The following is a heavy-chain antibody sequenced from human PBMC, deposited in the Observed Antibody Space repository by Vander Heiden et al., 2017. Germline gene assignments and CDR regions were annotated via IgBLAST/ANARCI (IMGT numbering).Heavy chain of an antibody. CDR1: GFTFSSYA. CDR2: RSYDGSNK. D-gene: IGHD6-13*01. Sequence: QVQLVESGGGVVQPGRSLRLSCAASGFTFSSYAMRWVRQAPGKGLEWVAVRSYDGSNKYYADSVKGRFTISRDNSKNTLYLQMNSLRAEDTAVYYCARSIIAAAETSYYYYGMDVWGQGTTVTVSS. CDR3: ARSIIAAAETSYYYYGMDV. V-gene: IGHV3-30*17. J-gene: IGHJ6*02.